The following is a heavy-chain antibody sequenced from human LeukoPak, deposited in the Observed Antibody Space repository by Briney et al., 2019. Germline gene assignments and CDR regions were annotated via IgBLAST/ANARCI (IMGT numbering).Heavy chain of an antibody. CDR3: AELGITMIGGV. D-gene: IGHD3-10*02. J-gene: IGHJ6*04. V-gene: IGHV3-21*01. Sequence: GGSLRLSCAASGFTFSSYTMNWVRQAPGKGLEWVSSISGTSTYVYYADSVKGRFTISRDNAKNSLYLQMNSLRAEDTAVYYCAELGITMIGGVWGKGTTVTISS. CDR2: ISGTSTYV. CDR1: GFTFSSYT.